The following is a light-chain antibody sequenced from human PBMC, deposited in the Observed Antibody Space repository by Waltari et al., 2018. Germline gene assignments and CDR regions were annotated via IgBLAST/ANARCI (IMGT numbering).Light chain of an antibody. CDR3: CSYAGDAVYM. Sequence: QSALTQPRSVSGSPGQSVTISCTGTTSDVGPYRFFSWYQPHPDQAPKVTIFDVSSRPSGVPDRFSGSKSGNTASLTISGLQAEDEADYYCCSYAGDAVYMFGGGTKVTVL. V-gene: IGLV2-11*01. J-gene: IGLJ3*02. CDR1: TSDVGPYRF. CDR2: DVS.